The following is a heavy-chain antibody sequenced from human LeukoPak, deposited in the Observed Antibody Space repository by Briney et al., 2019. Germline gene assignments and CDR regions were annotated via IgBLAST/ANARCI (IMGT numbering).Heavy chain of an antibody. CDR3: AKDRVQVWAVDAFDI. CDR2: MWYDGSNK. Sequence: GGSPRLSCAPSGFTFSSYGMHGVRQAAGERGGWVAVMWYDGSNKYYAASVTGRFTTSNDYTQNTMYQQMNSLMSAATAVDYGAKDRVQVWAVDAFDIWGQGTMVTVSS. V-gene: IGHV3-33*06. CDR1: GFTFSSYG. J-gene: IGHJ3*02. D-gene: IGHD1-1*01.